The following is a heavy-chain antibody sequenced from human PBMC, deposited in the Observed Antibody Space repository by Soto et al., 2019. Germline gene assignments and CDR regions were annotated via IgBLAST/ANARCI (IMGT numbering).Heavy chain of an antibody. CDR2: IKQDGSEK. V-gene: IGHV3-7*01. D-gene: IGHD1-26*01. CDR3: AREVVGATFDY. Sequence: EVQLVESGGGLVQPGGSLRLSCAASGFTFSSYWMSWVRQAPGKGLEWVASIKQDGSEKYYVDSVKGRFTISRDNAKNSLYLQMNSLRAEDTAVYYCAREVVGATFDYWGQGTLVTVSS. J-gene: IGHJ4*02. CDR1: GFTFSSYW.